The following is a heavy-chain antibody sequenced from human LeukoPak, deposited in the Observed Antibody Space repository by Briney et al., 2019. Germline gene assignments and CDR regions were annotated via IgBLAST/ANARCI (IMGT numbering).Heavy chain of an antibody. CDR1: GFTFSSYS. D-gene: IGHD3-10*01. J-gene: IGHJ4*02. Sequence: PGGSLRLSCAASGFTFSSYSMNWVRQAPGKGLEWVSYIISSSSRIYYADSVKGRFTISRDNAKNSLYLQMNSLRDEDTAVYYCARDYEGLVWFGKLSYWGQGTLVTVS. V-gene: IGHV3-48*02. CDR2: IISSSSRI. CDR3: ARDYEGLVWFGKLSY.